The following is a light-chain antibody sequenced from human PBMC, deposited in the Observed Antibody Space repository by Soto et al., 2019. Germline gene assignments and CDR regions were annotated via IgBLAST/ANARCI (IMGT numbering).Light chain of an antibody. CDR3: QQSYSTPYT. J-gene: IGKJ2*01. V-gene: IGKV1-39*01. Sequence: DIQLTQSPSSLSASVGDRVTITCRASQSISSYLNWYQHKPGKAPNLLIYSTSTLEGGVPSRFSGSGSGTDFTLTISSLRPEDFATYYCQQSYSTPYTFGQGTKLEIK. CDR2: STS. CDR1: QSISSY.